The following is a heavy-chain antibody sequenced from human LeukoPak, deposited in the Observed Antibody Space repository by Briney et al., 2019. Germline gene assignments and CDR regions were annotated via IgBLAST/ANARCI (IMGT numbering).Heavy chain of an antibody. CDR3: ARSPGIPYYFPFDY. D-gene: IGHD3-10*01. J-gene: IGHJ4*02. CDR2: IYSGGST. CDR1: GFTVSSNY. Sequence: PGGSLRLSCAASGFTVSSNYMSWVRQAPGKGLKWVSVIYSGGSTYYADSVKVRFTISRDNSKNTLYLQMNSLRAEDTAVYYCARSPGIPYYFPFDYWGQGTLFTVSS. V-gene: IGHV3-66*02.